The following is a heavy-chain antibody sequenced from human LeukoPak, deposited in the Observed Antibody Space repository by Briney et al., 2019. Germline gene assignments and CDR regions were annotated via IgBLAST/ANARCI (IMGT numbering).Heavy chain of an antibody. Sequence: GSSVKVSCKASGGTFSSYAISWVRQAPGQGLEWMGGIIPIFGTANYAQKFQGRVTITADESTSTAYMELSSLRSEDTAVYCCARTWYYYDSSGYYPDYWGQGTLVTVSS. CDR1: GGTFSSYA. J-gene: IGHJ4*02. CDR3: ARTWYYYDSSGYYPDY. V-gene: IGHV1-69*01. CDR2: IIPIFGTA. D-gene: IGHD3-22*01.